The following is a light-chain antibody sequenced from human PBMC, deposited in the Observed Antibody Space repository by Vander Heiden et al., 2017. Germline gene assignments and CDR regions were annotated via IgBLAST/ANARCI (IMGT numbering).Light chain of an antibody. V-gene: IGKV4-1*01. Sequence: DIVMTQSPDSLALSLGERATINCTSSQSGLSSSNNKNYLAWYQQIPGQPPKLLINWAATRESGVPDRFRGSGSGTDVTLTISSLQAEEVAVDDCQQSSTAPLTFCGGTKVEIK. CDR1: QSGLSSSNNKNY. J-gene: IGKJ4*01. CDR2: WAA. CDR3: QQSSTAPLT.